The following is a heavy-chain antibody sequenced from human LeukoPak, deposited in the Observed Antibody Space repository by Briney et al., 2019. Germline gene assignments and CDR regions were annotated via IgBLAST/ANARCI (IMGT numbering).Heavy chain of an antibody. J-gene: IGHJ6*02. CDR3: AMSTGYSSSWYNYYYGMDV. D-gene: IGHD6-13*01. CDR2: IYTSGST. V-gene: IGHV4-4*07. CDR1: GGSIRSYY. Sequence: SETLSLTCTVSGGSIRSYYWSWIRQPAGKGLEWIGRIYTSGSTNYNPSLKSRVTMSVDTSKSQFSLNLSSVTVADTAVYYCAMSTGYSSSWYNYYYGMDVWGQGTTVTVSS.